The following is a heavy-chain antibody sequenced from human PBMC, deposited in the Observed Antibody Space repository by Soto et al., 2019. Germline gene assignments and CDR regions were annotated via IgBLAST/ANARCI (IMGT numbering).Heavy chain of an antibody. CDR3: ARRDYCSGGSCYFYYYGMDV. Sequence: ASVKVSCKASGGTFSSYAISWVRQAPGQGLEWMGGIIPIFGTANYAQKFQGRVTITADKSTSTAYMELSSLRSEDTAVYYCARRDYCSGGSCYFYYYGMDVWGQGTTVTVSS. V-gene: IGHV1-69*06. D-gene: IGHD2-15*01. CDR2: IIPIFGTA. J-gene: IGHJ6*02. CDR1: GGTFSSYA.